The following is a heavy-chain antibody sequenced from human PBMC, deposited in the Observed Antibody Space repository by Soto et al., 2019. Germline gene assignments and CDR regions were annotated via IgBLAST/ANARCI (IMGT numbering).Heavy chain of an antibody. CDR2: IIPIFGTA. Sequence: QVQLVQSGAEVKKPGSSVKVSCKASGGTFSSYAISWVRQAPGQGLEWMGGIIPIFGTANYAQKFQGRVTITADESTSTADMEVSSMRSEDTAVYYCARGSAGGYYYYYYGMDVWGQGTTVTVSS. CDR1: GGTFSSYA. V-gene: IGHV1-69*12. CDR3: ARGSAGGYYYYYYGMDV. J-gene: IGHJ6*02.